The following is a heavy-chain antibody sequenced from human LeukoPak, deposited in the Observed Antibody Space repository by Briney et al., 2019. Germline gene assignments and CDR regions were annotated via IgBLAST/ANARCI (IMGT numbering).Heavy chain of an antibody. CDR2: IKQDGSEI. Sequence: PGGSLRLSCAASGFTFSSCCVSWVRQAPEKGLEWVASIKQDGSEIFYVDSVKGRFTISRDNAKNSLYLQMNSLRAEDTAVYYCARLWFGAGDVWGKGTTVTISS. CDR3: ARLWFGAGDV. V-gene: IGHV3-7*01. J-gene: IGHJ6*04. CDR1: GFTFSSCC. D-gene: IGHD3-10*01.